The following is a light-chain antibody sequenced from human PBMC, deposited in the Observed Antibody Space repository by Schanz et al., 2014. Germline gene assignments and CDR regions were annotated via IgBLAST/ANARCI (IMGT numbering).Light chain of an antibody. V-gene: IGKV1-5*01. J-gene: IGKJ1*01. CDR3: QHYDRYSGT. CDR2: DAS. CDR1: QGISHY. Sequence: DIRMTQSPSSLSASVGDRVTITCRASQGISHYLAWYQQKPGKVPQLLIYDASSLDRGVPSRFSGSGSGTEFTLTISSLQPDDSATYYCQHYDRYSGTFGQGTKVEFK.